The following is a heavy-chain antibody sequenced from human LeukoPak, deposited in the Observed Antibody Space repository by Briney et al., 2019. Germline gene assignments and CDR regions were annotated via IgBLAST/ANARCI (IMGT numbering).Heavy chain of an antibody. CDR2: INPNSGGT. CDR3: ARVTGITMVRGVIMRGGWFDP. J-gene: IGHJ5*02. D-gene: IGHD3-10*01. Sequence: ASVKVSCKVSGYTLTELSMHWVRQAPGQGLEWMGWINPNSGGTNYAQKFQGRVTMTRDTSISTAYMELSRLRSDDTTVYYCARVTGITMVRGVIMRGGWFDPWGQGTLVTVSS. V-gene: IGHV1-2*02. CDR1: GYTLTELS.